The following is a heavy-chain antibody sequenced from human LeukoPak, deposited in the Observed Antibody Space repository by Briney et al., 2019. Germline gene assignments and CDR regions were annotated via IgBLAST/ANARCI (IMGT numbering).Heavy chain of an antibody. CDR2: IYYSGST. V-gene: IGHV4-30-4*01. J-gene: IGHJ4*02. Sequence: SETLSLTCTVSGGSISSGDYYWSWIRQPPGKGLEWIGYIYYSGSTYYNPSLKSRVTISVDTSKNQFSLKLSSVTAADTAVYYCARWKTTVTTSADSFDYWGQGTLVTVSS. CDR1: GGSISSGDYY. D-gene: IGHD4-17*01. CDR3: ARWKTTVTTSADSFDY.